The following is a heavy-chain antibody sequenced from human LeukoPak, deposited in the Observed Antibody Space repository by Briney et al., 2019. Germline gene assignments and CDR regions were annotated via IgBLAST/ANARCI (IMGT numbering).Heavy chain of an antibody. CDR3: IVFGDSNH. V-gene: IGHV3-53*01. Sequence: GGSLRLSCAASGFTGSHNHMSWVRQAPGKGLEWVSATHSSGGTYYADSVKGRFTISRDTSKNTLYLQINSLSVEDTAVYYCIVFGDSNHWGQGTLVTVSS. D-gene: IGHD4-17*01. CDR1: GFTGSHNH. J-gene: IGHJ5*02. CDR2: THSSGGT.